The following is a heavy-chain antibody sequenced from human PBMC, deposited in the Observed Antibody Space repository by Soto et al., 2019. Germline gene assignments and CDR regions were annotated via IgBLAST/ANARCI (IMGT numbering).Heavy chain of an antibody. D-gene: IGHD3-22*01. V-gene: IGHV3-23*01. CDR1: GFTFSSYA. Sequence: GGSLRLSCAASGFTFSSYAMSWVRQAPGKGLEWVSAISGSSGSTYYADSVKGRFTISRDNSKNTLYLQMNSLRAEDTAVYYLAKSEDSSGYYFKKGAFDIWGQGTMVTVSS. CDR2: ISGSSGST. J-gene: IGHJ3*02. CDR3: AKSEDSSGYYFKKGAFDI.